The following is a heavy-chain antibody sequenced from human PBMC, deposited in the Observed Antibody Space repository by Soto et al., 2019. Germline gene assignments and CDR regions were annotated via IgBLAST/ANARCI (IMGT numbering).Heavy chain of an antibody. Sequence: LRLSCAASGFTFSSYGMHWVRQAPGKGLEWVAVISYDGSNKYYADSVKGRFTISRDNSKNTLYLQMNSLRAEDTAVYYCERDLGYSYGYPSWGQGILVTVSS. CDR2: ISYDGSNK. D-gene: IGHD5-18*01. J-gene: IGHJ5*02. V-gene: IGHV3-30*19. CDR1: GFTFSSYG. CDR3: ERDLGYSYGYPS.